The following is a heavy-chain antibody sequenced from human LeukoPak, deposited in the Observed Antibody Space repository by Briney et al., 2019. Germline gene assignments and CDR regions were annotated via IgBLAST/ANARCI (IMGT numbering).Heavy chain of an antibody. CDR3: TSRGGSSLGDY. Sequence: GGSLKLSCAASGPTFSGSAMHWVRQASGKGLEWVGRIRSKANSYATAYAASVKGRFTISRDDSKNTAYLQMNSLKTEDTAVYYCTSRGGSSLGDYWGQGTLVTVSS. CDR1: GPTFSGSA. CDR2: IRSKANSYAT. J-gene: IGHJ4*02. D-gene: IGHD6-13*01. V-gene: IGHV3-73*01.